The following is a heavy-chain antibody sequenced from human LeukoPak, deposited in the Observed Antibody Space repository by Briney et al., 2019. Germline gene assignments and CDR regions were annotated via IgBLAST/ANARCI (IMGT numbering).Heavy chain of an antibody. J-gene: IGHJ5*02. Sequence: SETLSLTCSVSGRSISNYYWSWIRQAAGEGLEWIGYIYYSGSTNYNPSLKRRVTISVDTSKNQFSLKLSSVTAADTAVYYCARDAYGSGSYCLNWFDPWGQGTLVTVSS. CDR1: GRSISNYY. CDR3: ARDAYGSGSYCLNWFDP. V-gene: IGHV4-59*01. D-gene: IGHD3-10*01. CDR2: IYYSGST.